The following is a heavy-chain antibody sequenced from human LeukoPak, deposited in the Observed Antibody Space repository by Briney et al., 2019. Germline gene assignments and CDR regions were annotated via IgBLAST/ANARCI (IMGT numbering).Heavy chain of an antibody. D-gene: IGHD1-26*01. CDR3: ARTIKSGNYYWFDP. J-gene: IGHJ5*02. V-gene: IGHV4-59*01. CDR1: GGSISNYY. Sequence: SETLSLTCTVSGGSISNYYWSWIRQPPGEGLEWIGFISYTGSTNYNPSLKSRVTVSVDTSKNQFSLKVTSVTAADTAVYYCARTIKSGNYYWFDPWGQGTLVTVSS. CDR2: ISYTGST.